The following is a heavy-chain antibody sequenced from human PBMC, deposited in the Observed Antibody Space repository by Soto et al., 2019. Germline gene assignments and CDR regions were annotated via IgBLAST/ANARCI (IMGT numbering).Heavy chain of an antibody. V-gene: IGHV3-21*01. CDR2: ISSSSSYI. CDR1: GFTFSSYS. Sequence: GGSLRLSCAASGFTFSSYSMNWVRQAPGKGLEWVSSISSSSSYIYYADSVKGRFTISRDNAKNSLYLQMNSLRAEDTAVYYCARDPHTLGPLNYFDYWGQGTLVTVSS. CDR3: ARDPHTLGPLNYFDY. J-gene: IGHJ4*02.